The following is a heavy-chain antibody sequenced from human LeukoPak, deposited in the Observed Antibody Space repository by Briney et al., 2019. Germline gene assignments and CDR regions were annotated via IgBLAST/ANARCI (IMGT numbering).Heavy chain of an antibody. Sequence: GGSLRLSCAASGFTFSSYSMNWVRQAPGKGLEWVSSISSSSSYIYYADSVKGRFTISRDNAKNSLYLQMNSLRAEDTAVYYCAREPSSSSIPLDYWGQGTLVTVSS. D-gene: IGHD6-13*01. CDR3: AREPSSSSIPLDY. CDR1: GFTFSSYS. V-gene: IGHV3-21*01. J-gene: IGHJ4*02. CDR2: ISSSSSYI.